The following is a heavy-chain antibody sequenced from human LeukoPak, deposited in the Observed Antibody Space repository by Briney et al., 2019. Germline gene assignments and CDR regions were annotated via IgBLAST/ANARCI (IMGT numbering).Heavy chain of an antibody. Sequence: PSETLSLTCTVSGGAISNYYWSWIRQPPGKGLEWVGLIRDSGEAFYADFARGRFAISRDESENTLYLQMNSLRVEDTAVYFCARDRAANQDWVEFDPWGQGTPVIVSS. J-gene: IGHJ5*02. D-gene: IGHD3/OR15-3a*01. CDR1: GGAISNYY. V-gene: IGHV3-53*05. CDR2: IRDSGEA. CDR3: ARDRAANQDWVEFDP.